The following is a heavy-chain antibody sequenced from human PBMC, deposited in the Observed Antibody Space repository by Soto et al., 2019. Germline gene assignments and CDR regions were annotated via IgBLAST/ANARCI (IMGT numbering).Heavy chain of an antibody. CDR3: ARDSGYSSSWSTFDY. CDR1: GGSISSGGYS. Sequence: QLQLQESGSGLVKPSQTLSLTCAVSGGSISSGGYSWSWIRQPPGKGLEWIGYIYHSGSTYYNPSITSRVTISVDRSKNQFSLKLSSVTAADTAVYYCARDSGYSSSWSTFDYWGQGTLVTVSS. D-gene: IGHD6-13*01. CDR2: IYHSGST. J-gene: IGHJ4*02. V-gene: IGHV4-30-2*01.